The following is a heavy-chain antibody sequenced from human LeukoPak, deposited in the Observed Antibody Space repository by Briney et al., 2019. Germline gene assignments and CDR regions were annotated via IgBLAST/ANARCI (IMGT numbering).Heavy chain of an antibody. V-gene: IGHV3-23*01. CDR3: ATDATPRNSIWDYLDT. CDR1: EFTFNIYG. J-gene: IGHJ4*02. D-gene: IGHD1-7*01. Sequence: GGSLRLSCAASEFTFNIYGMSWVRQTPGKGLEWVSSVGGGNDIYYADSVKGRFTGSRDDAKNTVYLQMNSLRAEDTAIYFCATDATPRNSIWDYLDTWGQGTLVTVYS. CDR2: VGGGNDI.